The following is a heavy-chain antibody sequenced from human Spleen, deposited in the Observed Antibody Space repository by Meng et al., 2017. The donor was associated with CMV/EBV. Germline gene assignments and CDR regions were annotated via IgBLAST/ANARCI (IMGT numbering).Heavy chain of an antibody. CDR3: ARTLVVPSVIRQIGRGSAYHSNHYYYGMDV. CDR2: IIPIFGTA. D-gene: IGHD2-2*02. CDR1: GGTFSSYA. J-gene: IGHJ6*02. V-gene: IGHV1-69*05. Sequence: SVKVSCKASGGTFSSYAISWVRQAPGQGLEWMGGIIPIFGTANYAQKFQGRVTITTDESTSTAYMELSSLRSEDTAVYYCARTLVVPSVIRQIGRGSAYHSNHYYYGMDVWGQGTTVTVSS.